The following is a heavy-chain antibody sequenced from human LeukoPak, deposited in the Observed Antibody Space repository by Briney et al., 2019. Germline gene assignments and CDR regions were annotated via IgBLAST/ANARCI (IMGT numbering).Heavy chain of an antibody. D-gene: IGHD2-15*01. CDR2: ISDSGST. CDR3: ARGLGFCSGGNCYPSNGVDV. V-gene: IGHV4-34*01. J-gene: IGHJ6*02. Sequence: SETLSLTCTVSGGSISSYYWSWIRQPPGKGLEWIGEISDSGSTNYNPSLKNRATILIDTSKKQISLDLYSVTAADTAVYYCARGLGFCSGGNCYPSNGVDVWGQGTTVSVSS. CDR1: GGSISSYY.